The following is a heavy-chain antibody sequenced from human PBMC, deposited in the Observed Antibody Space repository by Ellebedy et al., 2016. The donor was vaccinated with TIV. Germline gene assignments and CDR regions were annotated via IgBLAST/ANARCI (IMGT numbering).Heavy chain of an antibody. CDR3: AKSQGIAVAVTYYYYGMDV. CDR1: GFTFSSYA. Sequence: GESLKISCAASGFTFSSYAMSWVRQAPGKGLEWVSAISGSGGSTYYADSVKGRFTISRDNSKNTLYLQMNSLRAEDTAVYYCAKSQGIAVAVTYYYYGMDVWGQGTTVTVSS. J-gene: IGHJ6*02. D-gene: IGHD6-19*01. CDR2: ISGSGGST. V-gene: IGHV3-23*01.